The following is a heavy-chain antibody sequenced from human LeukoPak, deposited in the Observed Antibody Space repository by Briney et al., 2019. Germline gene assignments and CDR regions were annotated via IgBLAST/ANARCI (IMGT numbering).Heavy chain of an antibody. J-gene: IGHJ4*02. CDR1: GFTFSTFA. CDR2: ICPSGGEI. Sequence: GGSLRLSCAASGFTFSTFAMIWVRQPPGKGLEWVSSICPSGGEIHYADSVRGRFTISRDNSKGTLSLQMNSLRAEDTAIYYCATYRQVLLPFESWGQGTLVTVSS. V-gene: IGHV3-23*01. D-gene: IGHD2-8*02. CDR3: ATYRQVLLPFES.